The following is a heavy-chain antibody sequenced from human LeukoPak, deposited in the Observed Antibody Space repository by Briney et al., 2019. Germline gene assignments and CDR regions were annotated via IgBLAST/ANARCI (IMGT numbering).Heavy chain of an antibody. CDR3: AKDETRGGVNPTLHDY. CDR2: ISGSGGST. CDR1: GFTFSSYA. Sequence: QSGGSLRLSCAASGFTFSSYAMSWVRQAPGKGLEWVSAISGSGGSTYYADSVKGRFTISRDNSKNTLYLQMNSLRAEDTAVYYCAKDETRGGVNPTLHDYWGQGTLVTVSS. D-gene: IGHD3-16*01. J-gene: IGHJ4*02. V-gene: IGHV3-23*01.